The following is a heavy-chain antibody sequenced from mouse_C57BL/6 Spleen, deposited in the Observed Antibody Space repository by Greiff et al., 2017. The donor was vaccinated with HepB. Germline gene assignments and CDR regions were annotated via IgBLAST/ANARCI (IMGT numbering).Heavy chain of an antibody. J-gene: IGHJ2*01. V-gene: IGHV1-50*01. CDR3: ARDYGNYFDY. CDR2: IYPSDSYT. CDR1: GYTFTSYW. D-gene: IGHD2-1*01. Sequence: QVQLQQPGAELVKPGASVKLSCKASGYTFTSYWMQWVKQRPGQGLEWIGEIYPSDSYTNYNQKFKGKATLTVDTSSSTAYMQLSSLTSEDSAVYYCARDYGNYFDYWGQGTTLTVSS.